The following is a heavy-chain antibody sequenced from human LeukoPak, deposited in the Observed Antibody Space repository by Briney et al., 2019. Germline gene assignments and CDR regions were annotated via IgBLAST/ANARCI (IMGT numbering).Heavy chain of an antibody. CDR2: IKQDGSEK. CDR1: GFTFSSYW. V-gene: IGHV3-7*04. Sequence: GGSLRLSCAASGFTFSSYWMSWVRQAPGKGLEWVAIIKQDGSEKYYVDSVKGRFTISRDNSKNTLYLQMNSLRAEDTAVYYCARGLGWLPTDMADWGQGTLVTVSS. CDR3: ARGLGWLPTDMAD. D-gene: IGHD6-19*01. J-gene: IGHJ4*02.